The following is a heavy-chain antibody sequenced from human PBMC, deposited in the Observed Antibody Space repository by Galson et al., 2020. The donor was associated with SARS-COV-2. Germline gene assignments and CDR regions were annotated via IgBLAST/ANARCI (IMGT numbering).Heavy chain of an antibody. D-gene: IGHD3-22*01. CDR3: ARDPYYYDSMEAFDI. J-gene: IGHJ3*02. V-gene: IGHV4-38-2*02. CDR2: IYHSGST. CDR1: GYSISSGYY. Sequence: SQTLSLTCTVSGYSISSGYYWGWIRQPPGKGLEWIGSIYHSGSTYYNPSLKSRVTISVDTSKNQFSLKLSSVTAADTAVYYCARDPYYYDSMEAFDIWGQGTMVTVSS.